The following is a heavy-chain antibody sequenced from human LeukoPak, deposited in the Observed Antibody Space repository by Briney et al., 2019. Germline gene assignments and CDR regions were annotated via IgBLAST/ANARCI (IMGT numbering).Heavy chain of an antibody. Sequence: PGGSLRLSCEASGFTFSAYAMTWVRQAPGKGLEWVSSIGSDNKPHYSESVKGRFAISRDNSKSMLFLQLNSLRAEDTALYYCARGNSRWSTPSSSYYYRMDVWGQGTTVAVSS. D-gene: IGHD4-23*01. V-gene: IGHV3-23*05. CDR3: ARGNSRWSTPSSSYYYRMDV. J-gene: IGHJ6*02. CDR1: GFTFSAYA. CDR2: IGSDNKP.